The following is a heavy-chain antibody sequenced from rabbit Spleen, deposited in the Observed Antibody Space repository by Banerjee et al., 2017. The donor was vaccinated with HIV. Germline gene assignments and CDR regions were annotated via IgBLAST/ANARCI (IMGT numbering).Heavy chain of an antibody. J-gene: IGHJ6*01. CDR3: ARDSGTSFSSYGMDL. D-gene: IGHD8-1*01. Sequence: QSLEESGGDLVKPGASLALTCTASGFSFSAGYYMCWVRQAPGKGLEWIGCIYAGSSGSTYYASWAKGRFTISKTSSTTVTLQMTSLTAADTATYFCARDSGTSFSSYGMDLWGQGTLVTVS. CDR2: IYAGSSGST. CDR1: GFSFSAGYY. V-gene: IGHV1S40*01.